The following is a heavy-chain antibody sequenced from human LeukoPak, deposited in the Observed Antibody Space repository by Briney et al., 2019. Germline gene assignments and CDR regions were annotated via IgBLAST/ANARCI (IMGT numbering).Heavy chain of an antibody. J-gene: IGHJ4*02. CDR3: ARRASTERGHSYGLDY. Sequence: PGGSLRLSCAASGFSFSSYSMNWVRQAPGKGLEWVSSISFSGTYIYYADSLKGRITTSRDNARRSLFLQMNSLRAEDTAVYYCARRASTERGHSYGLDYWGQGTLVTVSS. D-gene: IGHD5-18*01. V-gene: IGHV3-21*01. CDR1: GFSFSSYS. CDR2: ISFSGTYI.